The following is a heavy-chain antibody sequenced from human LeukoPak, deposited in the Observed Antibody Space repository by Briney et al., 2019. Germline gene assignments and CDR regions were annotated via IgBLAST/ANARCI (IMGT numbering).Heavy chain of an antibody. J-gene: IGHJ6*03. D-gene: IGHD1-14*01. CDR3: ARSPAGANYYLDV. Sequence: RGSLRLSCAASGFTFSSYEMNWVRQAPGKVLEWVSYISSSGSTMYYADSVKGRFTISRDNAKNSLSLQMNSLRAEDTAVYYCARSPAGANYYLDVWGKGTTVIISS. CDR1: GFTFSSYE. CDR2: ISSSGSTM. V-gene: IGHV3-48*03.